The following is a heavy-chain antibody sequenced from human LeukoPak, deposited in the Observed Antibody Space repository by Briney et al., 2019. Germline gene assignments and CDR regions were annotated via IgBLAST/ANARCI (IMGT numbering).Heavy chain of an antibody. Sequence: SETLSLTCTVSGGFISSYYWSWIRQPAGKGLEWIGRFYTSGSSNYNPSLKSRVTMSVDTSKNQFSLKLSSVTAADTAVYYCARHAKAPYYYDSSGLVWGQGTLVTVSS. CDR2: FYTSGSS. D-gene: IGHD3-22*01. J-gene: IGHJ4*02. V-gene: IGHV4-4*07. CDR3: ARHAKAPYYYDSSGLV. CDR1: GGFISSYY.